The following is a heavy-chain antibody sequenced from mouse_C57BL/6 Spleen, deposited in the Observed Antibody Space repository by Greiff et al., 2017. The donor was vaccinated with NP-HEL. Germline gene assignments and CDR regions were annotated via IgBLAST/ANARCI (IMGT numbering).Heavy chain of an antibody. CDR2: INPNNGGT. V-gene: IGHV1-26*01. Sequence: EVQLQQSGPELVKPGASVKISCKASGYTFTDYYMNWVKQSHGKSLEWIGDINPNNGGTSYNQKFKGKATLTVDKSSSTAYMELRSLTSEDSAVYYCARDYDGYGDYWGQGTTLTVSS. CDR3: ARDYDGYGDY. J-gene: IGHJ2*01. D-gene: IGHD2-3*01. CDR1: GYTFTDYY.